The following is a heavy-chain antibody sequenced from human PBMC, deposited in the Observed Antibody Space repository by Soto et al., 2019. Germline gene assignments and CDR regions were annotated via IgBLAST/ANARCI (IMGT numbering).Heavy chain of an antibody. V-gene: IGHV3-30*18. J-gene: IGHJ4*02. CDR1: GFIFTSYG. D-gene: IGHD6-13*01. CDR3: AKSTGGSSWYPPDH. Sequence: QVQLVESGGGVVQPGGSLRLSCAASGFIFTSYGMQWVRQSPGEGLEWVATTANDGSAQYYADSVKGRFTISSDNYKNTLFLQMDSLRPEDTGVYYCAKSTGGSSWYPPDHWGQGTLVTVSS. CDR2: TANDGSAQ.